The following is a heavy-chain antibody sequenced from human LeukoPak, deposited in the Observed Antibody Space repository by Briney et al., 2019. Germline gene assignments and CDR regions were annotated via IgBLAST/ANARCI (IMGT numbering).Heavy chain of an antibody. CDR2: ISYDGSNK. J-gene: IGHJ4*01. CDR3: AREWELHYRYVYY. Sequence: GRSLRLSCAASGFTFSSYAMHWVRQAPGKGLEWVAVISYDGSNKYYADSVKGRFTISRDNSKNTLYLQMNSLRAEDTAVYYCAREWELHYRYVYYRGQGTLVTVSS. CDR1: GFTFSSYA. D-gene: IGHD1-26*01. V-gene: IGHV3-30*04.